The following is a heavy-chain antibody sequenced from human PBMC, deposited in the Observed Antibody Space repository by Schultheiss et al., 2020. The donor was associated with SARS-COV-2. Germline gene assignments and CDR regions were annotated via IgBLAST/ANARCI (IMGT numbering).Heavy chain of an antibody. D-gene: IGHD3-9*01. V-gene: IGHV1-69*11. Sequence: SVKVSCKASGGTFSSYAISWVRQAPGQGLEWMGRIIPILGTANYAQKFQGRVTITADESTSTAYMELSSLRSEDTAVYYCAREGLRYFDWLTREGAFDIWGQGTMVTVSS. CDR1: GGTFSSYA. CDR2: IIPILGTA. J-gene: IGHJ3*02. CDR3: AREGLRYFDWLTREGAFDI.